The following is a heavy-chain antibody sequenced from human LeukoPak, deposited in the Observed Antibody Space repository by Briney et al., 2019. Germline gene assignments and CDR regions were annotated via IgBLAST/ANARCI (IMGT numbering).Heavy chain of an antibody. J-gene: IGHJ6*02. CDR3: AREWRGIASHFHGMDV. V-gene: IGHV3-13*01. CDR2: LGTNGDT. D-gene: IGHD6-6*01. CDR1: DFSFSNYD. Sequence: GGSLRLSCVASDFSFSNYDMYWVRQAAGRGLEWVLALGTNGDTYYLGSVRGRFTISRENGKNSLYLQMNSLRVDDTAVYYCAREWRGIASHFHGMDVWGQGTTVTVSS.